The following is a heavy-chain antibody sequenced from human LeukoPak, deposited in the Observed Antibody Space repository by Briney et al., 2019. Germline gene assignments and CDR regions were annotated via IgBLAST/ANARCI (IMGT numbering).Heavy chain of an antibody. CDR3: TRDTGCSGGACYSFYDY. V-gene: IGHV3-7*01. Sequence: GGSLRLSRAASGFTFSSYWMTWVRQAPGQGLEWVANIKQDGSAKYYVDSVKGRFTISRDNAKNSLYLQMNSLRVEDTAVYYCTRDTGCSGGACYSFYDYWGQGTLVTVSS. CDR2: IKQDGSAK. J-gene: IGHJ4*02. D-gene: IGHD2-15*01. CDR1: GFTFSSYW.